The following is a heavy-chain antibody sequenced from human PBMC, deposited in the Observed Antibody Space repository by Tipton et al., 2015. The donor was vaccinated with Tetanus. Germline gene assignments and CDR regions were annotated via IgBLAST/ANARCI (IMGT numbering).Heavy chain of an antibody. D-gene: IGHD3-10*01. J-gene: IGHJ4*02. CDR3: ISRGFTFTN. CDR1: GYSFTSHY. CDR2: INPYNGDT. V-gene: IGHV1-2*06. Sequence: QSGPEVKKPGASVQVSCKASGYSFTSHYMHWVRQAPGQGLEWMGRINPYNGDTVYAQKFQGRVTMTRDTSFSTAYMGLSSLTSDDTAVYYCISRGFTFTNWGQGTLVIVSS.